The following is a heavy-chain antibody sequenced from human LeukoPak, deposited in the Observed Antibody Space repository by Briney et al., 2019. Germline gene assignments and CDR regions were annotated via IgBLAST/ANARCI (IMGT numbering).Heavy chain of an antibody. CDR1: GYTFNGYY. CDR2: INPNSGGT. CDR3: ARDGAVAGTQGKDNSVSMVYFDC. V-gene: IGHV1-2*04. J-gene: IGHJ4*02. Sequence: ASVKVSCKASGYTFNGYYMHWLRQAPGQGLEWMGWINPNSGGTNYAQKFQGWVTMTRDTSISTAYMELSRLRSDDTAVYYCARDGAVAGTQGKDNSVSMVYFDCWGQGTLVTVSS. D-gene: IGHD6-19*01.